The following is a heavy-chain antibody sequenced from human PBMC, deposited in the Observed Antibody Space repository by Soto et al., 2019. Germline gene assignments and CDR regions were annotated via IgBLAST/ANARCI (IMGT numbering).Heavy chain of an antibody. CDR1: GFTFSSYG. CDR3: TKDGSSVIPAAHPRRYGMDV. J-gene: IGHJ6*02. D-gene: IGHD2-2*01. Sequence: SMRLSCAASGFTFSSYGMHWVRRAPGKGLEWVAVISYDGGNEYYADSVKGRFTISRDNFMDTQYLQMNSLRPEDTAVYYCTKDGSSVIPAAHPRRYGMDVWGQGTTVTVAS. CDR2: ISYDGGNE. V-gene: IGHV3-30*18.